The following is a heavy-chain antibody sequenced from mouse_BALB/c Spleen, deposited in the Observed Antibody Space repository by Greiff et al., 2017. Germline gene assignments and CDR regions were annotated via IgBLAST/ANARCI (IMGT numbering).Heavy chain of an antibody. J-gene: IGHJ2*01. D-gene: IGHD2-14*01. CDR1: GYAFTNYL. CDR2: INPGSGGT. V-gene: IGHV1-54*01. CDR3: AKNRYDYFDY. Sequence: QVQLQQSGAELVRPGTSVKVSCKASGYAFTNYLIEWVKQRPGQGLEWIGVINPGSGGTNYNEKFKGKATLTADKSSSTAYMQLSSLTSDDSAVYFCAKNRYDYFDYWGQGTTLTVSS.